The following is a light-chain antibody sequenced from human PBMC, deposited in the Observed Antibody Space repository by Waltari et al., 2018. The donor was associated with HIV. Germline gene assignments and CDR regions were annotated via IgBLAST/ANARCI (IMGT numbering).Light chain of an antibody. J-gene: IGLJ3*02. Sequence: QSAPTQPRSVSGSPGQSVTISCTGTSRDVGAYNYVSWYQQHPGKAPKVIISDVSKRPSGVPDRCSGSKSGNTASLTISGLQAEDEADYYCCSYAGSYTRVFGGGTKLTVL. CDR2: DVS. V-gene: IGLV2-11*01. CDR1: SRDVGAYNY. CDR3: CSYAGSYTRV.